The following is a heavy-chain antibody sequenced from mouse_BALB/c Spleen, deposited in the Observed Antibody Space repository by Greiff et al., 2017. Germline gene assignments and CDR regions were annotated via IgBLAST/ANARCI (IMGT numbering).Heavy chain of an antibody. CDR3: AAYYGSWFAY. Sequence: EVKLQESGPGLVKPSQSLSLTCTVTGYSITSDYAWNWIRQFPGNKLEWMGYISYSGSTSYNPSLKSRISITRDTSKNQFFLQLNSVTTEDTATYYCAAYYGSWFAYWGQGTLVTVSA. J-gene: IGHJ3*01. CDR1: GYSITSDYA. CDR2: ISYSGST. V-gene: IGHV3-2*02. D-gene: IGHD2-9*01.